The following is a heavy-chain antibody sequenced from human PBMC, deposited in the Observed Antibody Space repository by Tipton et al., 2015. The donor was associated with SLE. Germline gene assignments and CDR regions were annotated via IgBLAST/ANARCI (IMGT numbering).Heavy chain of an antibody. Sequence: TLSLTCTVSGGSISTYYWCWIRQPPGKGIEWIGEINHHGSTKYNPSLKSRVTISVDTSKNHFSLTLSSVTAADMAIYYCARRGIYGSGSYYPPFDYWGQGTLVIASS. CDR2: INHHGST. D-gene: IGHD3-10*01. J-gene: IGHJ4*02. CDR3: ARRGIYGSGSYYPPFDY. V-gene: IGHV4-34*01. CDR1: GGSISTYY.